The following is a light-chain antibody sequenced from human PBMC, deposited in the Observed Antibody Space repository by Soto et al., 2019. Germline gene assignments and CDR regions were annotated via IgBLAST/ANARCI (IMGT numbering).Light chain of an antibody. Sequence: SYELTQPPSVSVAPGKTARITCGGNNIGGKSVHWYQLKPGQAPVLIIYNDGDRPSGIPERFSGSNYGNTATLTVSCVEAGDAADYYCQVWGFNAAPYVLFGGGTQLTVL. J-gene: IGLJ2*01. CDR3: QVWGFNAAPYVL. CDR1: NIGGKS. V-gene: IGLV3-21*04. CDR2: NDG.